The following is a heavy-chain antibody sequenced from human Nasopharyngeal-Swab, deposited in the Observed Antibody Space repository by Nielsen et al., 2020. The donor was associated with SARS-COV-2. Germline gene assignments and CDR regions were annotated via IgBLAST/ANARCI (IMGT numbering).Heavy chain of an antibody. D-gene: IGHD2-15*01. Sequence: ASVKVSCKASGYSFTNYGVNWVRQAPGQGLEWMGWINTTTGNPTYAPGFPGRFVFSLDTSVTTAYLQISSLEAEDTAVYYCARDGTHCSGGTCFDNWGQGTLVTVSS. V-gene: IGHV7-4-1*02. CDR2: INTTTGNP. J-gene: IGHJ5*02. CDR1: GYSFTNYG. CDR3: ARDGTHCSGGTCFDN.